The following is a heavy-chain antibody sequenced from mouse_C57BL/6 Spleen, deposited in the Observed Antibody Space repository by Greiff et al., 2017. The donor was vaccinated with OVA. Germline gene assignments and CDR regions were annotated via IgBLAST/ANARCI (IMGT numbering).Heavy chain of an antibody. CDR2: ISSGSSTI. Sequence: EVKLMESGGGLVKPGGSLKLSCAASGFTFSDYGMHWVRQAPEKGLEWVAYISSGSSTIYYADTVKGRFTISRDNAKNTLFLQMTSLRSEDTAMYYCARPHYYGSSYYAMDYWGQGTSVTVSS. D-gene: IGHD1-1*01. V-gene: IGHV5-17*01. J-gene: IGHJ4*01. CDR1: GFTFSDYG. CDR3: ARPHYYGSSYYAMDY.